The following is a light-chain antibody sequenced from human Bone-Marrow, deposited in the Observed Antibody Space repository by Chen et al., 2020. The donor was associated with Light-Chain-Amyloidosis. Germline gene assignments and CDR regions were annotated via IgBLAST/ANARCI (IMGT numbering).Light chain of an antibody. CDR1: SSDVGGDNH. Sequence: QSALPHPPSWPGSPGRSITFSCPVPSSDVGGDNHVAWSHQHPDKAPKHLIYEVTNQPPWVPARCSGSKYDNTAALPISGLQTEDEADDFCSSYTITSTLVFGSGTRVTVL. CDR3: SSYTITSTLV. V-gene: IGLV2-14*01. CDR2: EVT. J-gene: IGLJ1*01.